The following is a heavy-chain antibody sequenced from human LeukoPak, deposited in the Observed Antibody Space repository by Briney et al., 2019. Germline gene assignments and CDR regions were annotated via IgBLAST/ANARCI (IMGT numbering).Heavy chain of an antibody. J-gene: IGHJ3*02. CDR1: GGSISSYY. V-gene: IGHV4-59*01. CDR2: IYYSGST. D-gene: IGHD3-10*01. Sequence: SETLSLTCTVSGGSISSYYWSWIRQPPGKGLEWIGYIYYSGSTNYNPSLKSRVTISVDTSKNQFSLKLSSVTAADTAVYYCARSPWDMVRGVMSAFDIWGQGTMVTVSS. CDR3: ARSPWDMVRGVMSAFDI.